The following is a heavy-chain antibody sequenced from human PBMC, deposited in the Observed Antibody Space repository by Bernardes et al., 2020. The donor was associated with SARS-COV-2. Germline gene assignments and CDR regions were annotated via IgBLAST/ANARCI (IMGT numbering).Heavy chain of an antibody. J-gene: IGHJ6*02. V-gene: IGHV4-59*08. CDR3: ARHIYDFWSGNYYGMDV. CDR1: GGSISSYY. CDR2: IYYSGST. Sequence: SETLSLTCTVSGGSISSYYWSWIRQPPGKGLEWIGYIYYSGSTNYNPSLKSRVTISVDTSKNQFSLKLSSVTAADTAVYYCARHIYDFWSGNYYGMDVWGQGTTVTVSS. D-gene: IGHD3-3*01.